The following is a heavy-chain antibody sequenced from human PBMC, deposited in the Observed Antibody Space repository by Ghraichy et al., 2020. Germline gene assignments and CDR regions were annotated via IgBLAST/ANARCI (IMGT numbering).Heavy chain of an antibody. CDR1: GFTFSSYG. J-gene: IGHJ4*02. V-gene: IGHV3-48*02. CDR3: ARDQRYDDSSGEFDY. CDR2: ISSRSTTI. D-gene: IGHD3-22*01. Sequence: GGSLRLSCAASGFTFSSYGMNWVRQAPGKGLEWVSYISSRSTTIYYADSVKGRFTISRDNAKNSLYVQMTSLRDEDTAVYYCARDQRYDDSSGEFDYWGQGTLVTVSS.